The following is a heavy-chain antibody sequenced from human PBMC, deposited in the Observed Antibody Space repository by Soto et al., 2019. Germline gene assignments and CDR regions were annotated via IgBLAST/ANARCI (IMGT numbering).Heavy chain of an antibody. Sequence: EVQLVESGGGLVQPGGSLKLSCAASGFTFSGSAMHWVRQASGKGLEWVGRIRSKANSYATAYAASVKGRFTISRDDSKNTAYLQMNRLKTEDTAVYYCTRRKGVAVAGFDPWGQGTLVTVSS. CDR3: TRRKGVAVAGFDP. D-gene: IGHD6-19*01. J-gene: IGHJ5*02. V-gene: IGHV3-73*02. CDR2: IRSKANSYAT. CDR1: GFTFSGSA.